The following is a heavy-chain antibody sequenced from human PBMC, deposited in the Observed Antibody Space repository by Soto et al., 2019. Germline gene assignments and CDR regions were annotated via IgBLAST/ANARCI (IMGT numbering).Heavy chain of an antibody. D-gene: IGHD5-12*01. CDR3: AREGHLRKGDGYNY. J-gene: IGHJ4*02. V-gene: IGHV4-34*01. CDR1: GGYFSGYY. CDR2: INHSGST. Sequence: PSEILSLTYAVFGGYFSGYYWSWIRQPPGKGLEWIGEINHSGSTNYNPSLKSRVTISVDTSKNQFSLKLSSVTAADTAVYYCAREGHLRKGDGYNYWGQGTLVTVSS.